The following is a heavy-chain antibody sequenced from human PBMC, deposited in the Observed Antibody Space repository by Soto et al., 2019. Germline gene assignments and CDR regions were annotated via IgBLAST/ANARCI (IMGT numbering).Heavy chain of an antibody. J-gene: IGHJ4*02. Sequence: PGGSLRLSCAASGFTFSGYGMSWVRQAPGKGLEWVSAISGSGGSTYYADSVKGRFTISRDNSKNTLYLQMNSLRAEDTAVYYCAKTPPRITMIVVAPESYPYWGQGTLVTVSS. CDR3: AKTPPRITMIVVAPESYPY. CDR1: GFTFSGYG. V-gene: IGHV3-23*01. CDR2: ISGSGGST. D-gene: IGHD3-22*01.